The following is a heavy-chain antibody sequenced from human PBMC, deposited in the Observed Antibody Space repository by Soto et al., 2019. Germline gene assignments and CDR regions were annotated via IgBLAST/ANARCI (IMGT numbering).Heavy chain of an antibody. D-gene: IGHD6-13*01. Sequence: GGSLRLSCAASGFTFSSYGMHWVRQAPGKGLEWVAVIWYDGSNKYYADSVKGRFTISRDNSKNTLYLQMNSLRAEDTAVYYCARGPGLDRSWSGNFDYWGQGTLVTVSS. CDR3: ARGPGLDRSWSGNFDY. J-gene: IGHJ4*02. CDR2: IWYDGSNK. CDR1: GFTFSSYG. V-gene: IGHV3-33*01.